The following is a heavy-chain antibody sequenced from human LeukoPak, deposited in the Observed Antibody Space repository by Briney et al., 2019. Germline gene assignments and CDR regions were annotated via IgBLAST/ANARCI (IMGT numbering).Heavy chain of an antibody. Sequence: SVKVSCXASGGTFSSYAISWVRQAPGQGLVWMGGIIPIFGTANYAQKFQGRVTITTDEPTSTAYMELSSLRSEDTAVYYCARGSGYCSSTSCRREFDYWGQGTLVTVSS. V-gene: IGHV1-69*05. CDR1: GGTFSSYA. CDR2: IIPIFGTA. J-gene: IGHJ4*02. D-gene: IGHD2-2*01. CDR3: ARGSGYCSSTSCRREFDY.